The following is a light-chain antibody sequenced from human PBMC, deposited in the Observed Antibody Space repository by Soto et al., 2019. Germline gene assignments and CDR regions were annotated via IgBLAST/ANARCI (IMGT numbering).Light chain of an antibody. CDR1: TNDVGSYNY. J-gene: IGLJ1*01. CDR3: TSYTISNTYV. V-gene: IGLV2-14*01. CDR2: DVS. Sequence: SVLTPPPSVSEAPRQSVPLSRPRTTNDVGSYNYVSWYQQHPGKAPKLMIYDVSNRPSGVSNRFSGSKSGNTASLTISGLQAEDEADYYCTSYTISNTYVFGTGTKVTVL.